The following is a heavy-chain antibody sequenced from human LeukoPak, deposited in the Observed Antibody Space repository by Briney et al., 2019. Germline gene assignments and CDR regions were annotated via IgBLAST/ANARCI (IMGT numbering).Heavy chain of an antibody. D-gene: IGHD3-10*01. CDR2: IYSGGST. CDR3: ASGSGSYRTPYYCMDV. Sequence: PGGSLRLSCVASGFTVSSNYMSWVRQDPGKGLEWVSVIYSGGSTYYADSVKGRFTISRDNSKNTLYLQMNSLRAEDTAVYYCASGSGSYRTPYYCMDVWGTGTTVTLSS. V-gene: IGHV3-53*01. CDR1: GFTVSSNY. J-gene: IGHJ6*03.